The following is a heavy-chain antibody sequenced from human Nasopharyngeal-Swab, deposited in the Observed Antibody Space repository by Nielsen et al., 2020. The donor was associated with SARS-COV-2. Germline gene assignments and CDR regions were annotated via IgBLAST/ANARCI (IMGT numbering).Heavy chain of an antibody. D-gene: IGHD6-19*01. Sequence: GESLKISCKTSGYSFTGYWINWVRRVPGKGLEWMGTIDPSDSYTNYSPSFQGHVTISVDKSINTAYLQWSSLKASDTAMYYCARRNTGYSSGWYSDRGVDYWGQGTLVTVSS. CDR1: GYSFTGYW. CDR2: IDPSDSYT. CDR3: ARRNTGYSSGWYSDRGVDY. J-gene: IGHJ4*02. V-gene: IGHV5-10-1*01.